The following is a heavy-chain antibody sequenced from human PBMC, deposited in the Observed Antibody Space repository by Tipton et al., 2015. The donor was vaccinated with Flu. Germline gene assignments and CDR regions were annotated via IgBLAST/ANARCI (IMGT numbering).Heavy chain of an antibody. D-gene: IGHD1-1*01. Sequence: LRLSCAVYGGSFSGYYWTYIRQPPGKGLEWIGEINHSGDTNYNPSLKSRVTISVDTSKNQSSLKLTSVTAADTAVYSCARALRTTGFDYWGQGTLVTVSS. CDR1: GGSFSGYY. J-gene: IGHJ4*02. CDR3: ARALRTTGFDY. CDR2: INHSGDT. V-gene: IGHV4-34*01.